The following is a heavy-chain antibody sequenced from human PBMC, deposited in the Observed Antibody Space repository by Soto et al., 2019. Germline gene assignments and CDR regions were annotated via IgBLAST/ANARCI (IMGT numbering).Heavy chain of an antibody. CDR2: ISSRSGTI. D-gene: IGHD5-18*01. CDR1: GFNFSHYY. J-gene: IGHJ4*01. Sequence: GRSQRLPFAASGFNFSHYYMTWMRQAPGQGLEWVSYISSRSGTIFYADSVKGRFTLSRDNSKNSMYLQMNSLRAEDTAVYYCAREVDRALVGSPHYFDYWGQGTLVTVSS. V-gene: IGHV3-11*01. CDR3: AREVDRALVGSPHYFDY.